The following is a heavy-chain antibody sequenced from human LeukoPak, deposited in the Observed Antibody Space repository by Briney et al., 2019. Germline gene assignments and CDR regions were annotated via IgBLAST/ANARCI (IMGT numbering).Heavy chain of an antibody. CDR3: ARALSAEVAAALEY. CDR1: GFTFSSYA. V-gene: IGHV3-30-3*01. J-gene: IGHJ4*02. D-gene: IGHD6-13*01. CDR2: ISYDGSNK. Sequence: PGRSLRLSCAASGFTFSSYAMHWVRQAPGKGLEWVAVISYDGSNKYYADSVKDRFTISRDNSKNTLYLQMNSLRAEDTAVYYCARALSAEVAAALEYWGQGTLVTVSS.